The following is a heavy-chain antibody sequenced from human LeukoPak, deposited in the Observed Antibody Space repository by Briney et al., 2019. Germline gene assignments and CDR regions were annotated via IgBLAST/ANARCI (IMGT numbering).Heavy chain of an antibody. CDR3: ARFSARVLSSPYYFDY. CDR2: ISSSGSTI. D-gene: IGHD6-13*01. V-gene: IGHV3-48*03. CDR1: GFTFTTYE. Sequence: GGSLRLSCAASGFTFTTYEMNWVRQAPGKGLEWVSYISSSGSTIYYADSVKGRFTISRDNAKNSLYLQMNSLRAEDTAVYYCARFSARVLSSPYYFDYWGQGTLVTVPS. J-gene: IGHJ4*02.